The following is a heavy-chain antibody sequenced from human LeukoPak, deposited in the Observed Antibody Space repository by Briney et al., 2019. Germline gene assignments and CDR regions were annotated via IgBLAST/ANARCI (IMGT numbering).Heavy chain of an antibody. CDR2: ISWNSGSI. CDR3: AKGIGYSYGGNWFDP. CDR1: GFTFSSYT. J-gene: IGHJ5*02. Sequence: PGGSLRLSCAASGFTFSSYTMNWVRQAPGKGLEWVSGISWNSGSIGYADSVKGRFTISRDNAKNSLYLQMNSLRAEDMALYYCAKGIGYSYGGNWFDPWGQGTLVTVSS. D-gene: IGHD5-18*01. V-gene: IGHV3-9*03.